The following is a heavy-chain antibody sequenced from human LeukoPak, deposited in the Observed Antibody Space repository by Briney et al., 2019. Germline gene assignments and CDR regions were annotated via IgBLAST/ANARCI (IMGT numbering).Heavy chain of an antibody. D-gene: IGHD3-22*01. Sequence: PSETLSLTCTVSGGSISSYYWSWIRQPPGKGLEWIGYIYYSGSTNYNPSLKSRVTISVDTSKNQFSLKLSSVTAADTAVYYCATTVVDYYDNSGYYLDYWGQGTLVTVSS. CDR3: ATTVVDYYDNSGYYLDY. J-gene: IGHJ4*02. V-gene: IGHV4-59*01. CDR1: GGSISSYY. CDR2: IYYSGST.